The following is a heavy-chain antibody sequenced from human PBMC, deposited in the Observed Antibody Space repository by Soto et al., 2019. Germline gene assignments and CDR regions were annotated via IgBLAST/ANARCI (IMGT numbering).Heavy chain of an antibody. CDR2: IYYSGST. J-gene: IGHJ4*02. CDR1: GGSISSYY. CDR3: AREGIWGSYRGPDY. V-gene: IGHV4-59*01. Sequence: QVQLQESGPGLVKPSETLSLTCTVSGGSISSYYWSWIRQPPGKGLEWIGYIYYSGSTNYTPSLTSRVTISVDTSKNQFSLKLSSVTAADTAVYYCAREGIWGSYRGPDYWGQGTLVTVSS. D-gene: IGHD3-16*02.